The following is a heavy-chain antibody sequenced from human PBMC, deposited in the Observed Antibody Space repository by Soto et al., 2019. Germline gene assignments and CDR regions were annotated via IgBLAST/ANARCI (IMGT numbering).Heavy chain of an antibody. CDR2: ISYDGSNK. Sequence: QVQLVESGGGVVQPGRSLRLSCAASGFTFSSYAMHWVRQAPGKGLEWVAVISYDGSNKYYADSVKGRFTISRDNSKNTLYLQMNSLRAEDTAVYYCARELGSYYGAFDIWGQGTMVTVSS. J-gene: IGHJ3*02. V-gene: IGHV3-30-3*01. CDR3: ARELGSYYGAFDI. CDR1: GFTFSSYA. D-gene: IGHD1-26*01.